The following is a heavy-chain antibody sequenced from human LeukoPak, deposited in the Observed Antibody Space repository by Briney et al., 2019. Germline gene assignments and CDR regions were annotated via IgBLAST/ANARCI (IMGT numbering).Heavy chain of an antibody. J-gene: IGHJ6*02. CDR2: ISGSGGST. CDR3: AKELISAAGITRLGSNCYYYYGMDV. D-gene: IGHD6-13*01. V-gene: IGHV3-23*01. Sequence: GGSLRLSCAASGFTFSSYAMSWVRQAPGEGLEWVSAISGSGGSTYYADSVKGRFTISRDNSKNTLYLQMSSLRAEDTAVYYCAKELISAAGITRLGSNCYYYYGMDVWGQGTTVTVSS. CDR1: GFTFSSYA.